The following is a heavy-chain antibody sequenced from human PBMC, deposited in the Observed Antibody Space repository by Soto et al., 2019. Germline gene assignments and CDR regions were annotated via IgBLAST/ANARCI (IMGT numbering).Heavy chain of an antibody. D-gene: IGHD2-2*02. CDR1: GYTFSTYG. Sequence: ASVKVSCKASGYTFSTYGITWVRQAPGQGLDWMGWINPFKGDTNSAARFQDRVTMTTDTSTRTAYMELRSLRSDDTAVYYCARVKVPAAILGAFDLWGKGTLVTVSS. CDR3: ARVKVPAAILGAFDL. V-gene: IGHV1-18*01. J-gene: IGHJ3*01. CDR2: INPFKGDT.